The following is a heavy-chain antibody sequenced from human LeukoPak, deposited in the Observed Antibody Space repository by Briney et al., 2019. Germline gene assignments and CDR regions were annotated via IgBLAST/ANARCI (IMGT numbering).Heavy chain of an antibody. D-gene: IGHD6-13*01. V-gene: IGHV3-7*01. Sequence: GGSLRLSCAASGFTFSWYWMSWVRQAPGKGLEWVANIKEDGSIKYCVDSVKGRLTISRDNAKSSVYLQVNSLRAEDTALYYCARIGYSSSSIDYWGQGTLVTVSS. CDR1: GFTFSWYW. CDR3: ARIGYSSSSIDY. J-gene: IGHJ4*02. CDR2: IKEDGSIK.